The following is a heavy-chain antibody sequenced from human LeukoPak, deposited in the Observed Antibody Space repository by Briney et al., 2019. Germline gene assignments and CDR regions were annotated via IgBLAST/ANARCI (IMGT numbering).Heavy chain of an antibody. J-gene: IGHJ4*02. Sequence: SETLSLTCAVYGGSFSGYYWSWIRQPPGKGLEWIGEINHSGSTNYNPSLKSRVTISVDTSKNQFSLKLSSVTAADTAVYYCARFITMVRGALDYWGQGTLVIVSS. CDR1: GGSFSGYY. CDR2: INHSGST. D-gene: IGHD3-10*01. CDR3: ARFITMVRGALDY. V-gene: IGHV4-34*01.